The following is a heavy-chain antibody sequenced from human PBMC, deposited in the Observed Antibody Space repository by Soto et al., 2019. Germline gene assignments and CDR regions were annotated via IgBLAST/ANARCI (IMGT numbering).Heavy chain of an antibody. V-gene: IGHV1-69*13. Sequence: VASVKVSCKASGGTFSSYAISWVRQAPGQGLEWMGGIIPIFGTANYAQKFQGRVTITADESTSTAYMELSSLRSEDTAVYYCARERDGSGIFDYWGQGTLVTVSS. J-gene: IGHJ4*02. D-gene: IGHD3-10*01. CDR2: IIPIFGTA. CDR1: GGTFSSYA. CDR3: ARERDGSGIFDY.